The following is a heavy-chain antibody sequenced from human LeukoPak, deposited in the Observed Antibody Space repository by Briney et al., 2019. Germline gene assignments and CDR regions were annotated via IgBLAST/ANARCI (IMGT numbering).Heavy chain of an antibody. V-gene: IGHV4-4*07. Sequence: SETLSLTCTVSGGSISSYYWSWIRQPAGKGLEWIGRIYTSGSTNYNPSLKSRVTMSVDTSKNQFSLKLSSVTAADTAVYYCARVVYSGYDFRGAMDVWGKGTTVTVSS. J-gene: IGHJ6*03. CDR2: IYTSGST. D-gene: IGHD5-12*01. CDR3: ARVVYSGYDFRGAMDV. CDR1: GGSISSYY.